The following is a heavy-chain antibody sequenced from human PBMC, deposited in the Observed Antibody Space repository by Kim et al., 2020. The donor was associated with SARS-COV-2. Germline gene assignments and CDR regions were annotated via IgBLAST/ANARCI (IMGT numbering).Heavy chain of an antibody. CDR2: IYYSGST. J-gene: IGHJ6*02. CDR1: GGSISSGGYY. Sequence: SETLSLTCTVSGGSISSGGYYWSWIRQHPGKGLEWIGYIYYSGSTYYNPSLKSRVTISVDTSKNQFSLKLSSVTAADTAVYYCARESEFGGATNTTYYYYYGMDVWGQGTTVTVSS. V-gene: IGHV4-31*03. CDR3: ARESEFGGATNTTYYYYYGMDV. D-gene: IGHD5-12*01.